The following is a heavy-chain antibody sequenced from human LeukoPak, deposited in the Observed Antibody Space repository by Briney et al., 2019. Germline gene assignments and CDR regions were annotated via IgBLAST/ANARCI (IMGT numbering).Heavy chain of an antibody. Sequence: SVKVSCKASGGTFSSYAISWVRQAPGQGLEWMGVIIPMFGTTTYAQRFQGRVTITADKSTSTAYMELSSLRSEDTAVYYCARDSYRTRNYNWFDPWGQGTLVTVSS. J-gene: IGHJ5*02. V-gene: IGHV1-69*06. CDR1: GGTFSSYA. CDR3: ARDSYRTRNYNWFDP. D-gene: IGHD1-7*01. CDR2: IIPMFGTT.